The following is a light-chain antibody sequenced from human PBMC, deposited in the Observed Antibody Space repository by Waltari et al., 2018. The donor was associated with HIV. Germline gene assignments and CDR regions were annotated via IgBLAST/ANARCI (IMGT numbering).Light chain of an antibody. CDR3: QPRSTWPLN. CDR1: QSVSSY. J-gene: IGKJ4*01. V-gene: IGKV3-11*01. CDR2: ESS. Sequence: EIILTQSPAPLSLSPGERATLSGGASQSVSSYLAWYQQKPGQSPRLLIYESSNRATGIPARSSGSGSGTDVTLTISRLGPEDIAVYDGQPRSTWPLNLGGGTKVAIK.